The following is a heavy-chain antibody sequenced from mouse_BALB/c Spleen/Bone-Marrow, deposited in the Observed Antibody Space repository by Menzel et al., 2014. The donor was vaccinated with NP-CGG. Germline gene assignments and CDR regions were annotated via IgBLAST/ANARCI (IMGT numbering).Heavy chain of an antibody. CDR3: ARDEDYAMDY. Sequence: EVKVVESGGGLVQPGGSRKLSCAASGFTFSSFGMHWVRQAPEKGLGWVAYISSGSGTIYYADTVKGRFTISRDNPKNTLFLQMTSLRSEDTAMYYCARDEDYAMDYWGQGTSVTVSS. CDR2: ISSGSGTI. J-gene: IGHJ4*01. V-gene: IGHV5-17*02. CDR1: GFTFSSFG.